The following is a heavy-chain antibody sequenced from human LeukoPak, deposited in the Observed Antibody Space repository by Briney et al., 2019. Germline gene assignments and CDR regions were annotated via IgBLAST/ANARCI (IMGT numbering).Heavy chain of an antibody. CDR1: GFTFNDYY. D-gene: IGHD5-12*01. Sequence: GGSLRLSCAASGFTFNDYYMSWIRQAPGKGLEWVSYISSIGSITHYGDSVKGRFTISRDNAKNSLYLQMNSLRAEDTAVYYCARDRDTGRVGTTDFDYWGQGTLVTVSP. CDR3: ARDRDTGRVGTTDFDY. CDR2: ISSIGSIT. J-gene: IGHJ4*02. V-gene: IGHV3-11*04.